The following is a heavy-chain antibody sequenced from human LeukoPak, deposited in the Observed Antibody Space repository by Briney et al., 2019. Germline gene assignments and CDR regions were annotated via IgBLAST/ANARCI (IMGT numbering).Heavy chain of an antibody. V-gene: IGHV7-4-1*02. Sequence: GASVKVSCKASGYTFTSYAMNWVRQAPGQGLEWMGWINTNTGNPTYAQGSTGRFVFSLDTSVSTAYLQISSLKAEDTAVYYCARGQQGMRGSCDFDYWGQGTLVTVSS. D-gene: IGHD2-2*01. CDR2: INTNTGNP. CDR3: ARGQQGMRGSCDFDY. CDR1: GYTFTSYA. J-gene: IGHJ4*02.